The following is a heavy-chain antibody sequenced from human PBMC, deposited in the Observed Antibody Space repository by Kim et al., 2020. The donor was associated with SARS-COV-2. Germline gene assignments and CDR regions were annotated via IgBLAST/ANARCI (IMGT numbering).Heavy chain of an antibody. J-gene: IGHJ6*02. V-gene: IGHV4-39*01. CDR3: ARPLSDGMDV. CDR2: ST. D-gene: IGHD6-19*01. Sequence: STYYNPSLKSRVTISVDTSKNQFSLKLSSVTAADTAVYYCARPLSDGMDVWGQGTTVTVSS.